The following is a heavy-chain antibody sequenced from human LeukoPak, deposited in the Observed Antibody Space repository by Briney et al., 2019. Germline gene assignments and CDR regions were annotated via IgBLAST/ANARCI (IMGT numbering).Heavy chain of an antibody. CDR2: INHSGST. CDR3: ARGKYHYGSGRRGWFDP. CDR1: GGSFSGYY. D-gene: IGHD3-10*01. Sequence: PSETLSLTCAVYGGSFSGYYWSWIRQPPGKGLEWIGEINHSGSTNYNPSLKSRVTISVDTSKNQFSLKLSSVTAADTAVYYCARGKYHYGSGRRGWFDPWGQGTLVTVSS. V-gene: IGHV4-34*01. J-gene: IGHJ5*02.